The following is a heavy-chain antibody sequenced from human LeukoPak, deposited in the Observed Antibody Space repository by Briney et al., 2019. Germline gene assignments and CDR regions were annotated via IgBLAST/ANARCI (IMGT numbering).Heavy chain of an antibody. CDR3: AALWFGELSPFDY. D-gene: IGHD3-10*01. J-gene: IGHJ4*02. CDR1: GGSISSSNW. Sequence: SGTLSLTCAVSGGSISSSNWWSWARQSPGKGLEWIGEIHQSGGTNYNPSLKSRVTISVDTSKNQFSLKLSSVTAADTAVYYCAALWFGELSPFDYWGQGTLVTVSS. CDR2: IHQSGGT. V-gene: IGHV4-4*02.